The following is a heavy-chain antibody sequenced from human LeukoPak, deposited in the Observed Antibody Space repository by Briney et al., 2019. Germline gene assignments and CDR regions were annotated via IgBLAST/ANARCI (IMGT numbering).Heavy chain of an antibody. V-gene: IGHV3-23*01. CDR3: AKGSRGLRPDMDL. CDR1: GFTFSSYP. J-gene: IGHJ5*02. CDR2: ISGGGGST. Sequence: PGGSLRLPCAVSGFTFSSYPMNWVRQAPGKGLEWVSVISGGGGSTNYADSVKGRFTISRDNSKNTLYLYMNSLRAEDTAVYYCAKGSRGLRPDMDLWGQGTLVTVSS. D-gene: IGHD2-15*01.